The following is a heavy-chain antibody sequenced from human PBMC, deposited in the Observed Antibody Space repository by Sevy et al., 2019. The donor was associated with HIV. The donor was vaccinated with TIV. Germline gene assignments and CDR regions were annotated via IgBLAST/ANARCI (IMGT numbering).Heavy chain of an antibody. CDR3: AKDHNLWSEGGFLHH. CDR1: GFTFSSYA. CDR2: ISYDGNNK. V-gene: IGHV3-30*18. Sequence: SLRLSCAASGFTFSSYAIHWVRQAPGKGLEWVAVISYDGNNKYYADSVQGRFTVSRDNSKNTLYVQMNSLRAEDTAVYYCAKDHNLWSEGGFLHHWGQGTLVTVSS. J-gene: IGHJ1*01. D-gene: IGHD3-10*01.